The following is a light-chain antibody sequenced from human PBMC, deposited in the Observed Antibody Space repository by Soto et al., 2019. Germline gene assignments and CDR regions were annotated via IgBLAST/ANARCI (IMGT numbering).Light chain of an antibody. CDR2: EVS. V-gene: IGLV2-14*01. Sequence: QSALTQPASVSGSPGQSITISCTGTSSDVGGYNNVSWYQQHPGKAPKLMIYEVSNRPSGVSNRFSGSKSGNTASLTISGLQAEDEADYYCSSYTSRSTLVFGGGTKLTVL. J-gene: IGLJ2*01. CDR3: SSYTSRSTLV. CDR1: SSDVGGYNN.